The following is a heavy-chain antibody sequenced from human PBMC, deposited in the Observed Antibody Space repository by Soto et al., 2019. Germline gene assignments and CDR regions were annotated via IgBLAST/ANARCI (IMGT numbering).Heavy chain of an antibody. V-gene: IGHV3-23*01. D-gene: IGHD2-21*01. CDR3: AKEHFKGNGRLADWDF. Sequence: GYLVLSCAASGVTFSNDAMTWFRQAPGKGLEWVSTLGGSGIDTYYADSVQGRFTISRDHSKNLVFLQMNSLSADDTAVYYCAKEHFKGNGRLADWDFWGQGTIVT. CDR1: GVTFSNDA. J-gene: IGHJ3*01. CDR2: LGGSGIDT.